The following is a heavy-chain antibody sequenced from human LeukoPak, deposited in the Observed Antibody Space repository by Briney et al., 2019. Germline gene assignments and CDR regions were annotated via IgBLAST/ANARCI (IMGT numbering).Heavy chain of an antibody. CDR3: ARDRADWPAIDY. CDR1: GFNFRSYG. Sequence: GGSLRLSCAASGFNFRSYGMHWVRQAPGSGLEWVAFIRYDGNNEDYVDFVKGRFTISRDNAKNSLYLQMNSLRAEDTAVYYCARDRADWPAIDYWGQGTLVTVSS. D-gene: IGHD3-9*01. CDR2: IRYDGNNE. J-gene: IGHJ4*02. V-gene: IGHV3-30*02.